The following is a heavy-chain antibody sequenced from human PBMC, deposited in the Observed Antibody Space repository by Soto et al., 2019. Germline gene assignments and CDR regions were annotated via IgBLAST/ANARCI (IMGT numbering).Heavy chain of an antibody. CDR2: ISYDGSNK. CDR3: ARAEYSSSPPLVGMDV. CDR1: GFTFSSYA. D-gene: IGHD6-6*01. J-gene: IGHJ6*02. V-gene: IGHV3-30-3*01. Sequence: QVQLVESGGGVVQPGRSLRLSCAASGFTFSSYAMHWVRQAPGKGLEWVAVISYDGSNKYYADSVKGRFTISRDNSKNTLYLQMNSLRAEDTAVYYCARAEYSSSPPLVGMDVWGQGTTVTVSS.